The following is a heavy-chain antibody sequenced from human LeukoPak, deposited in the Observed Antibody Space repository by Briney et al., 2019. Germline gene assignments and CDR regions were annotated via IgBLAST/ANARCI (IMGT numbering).Heavy chain of an antibody. D-gene: IGHD5-18*01. CDR2: ISYSGGTT. CDR3: AKDESWMQLWLAY. Sequence: GGSLRLSCAASGFSFSNYVLSWLRQAPGKGLEWVSSISYSGGTTYYADSVKGRFTISRDNSKNTLYLQMNSLRAEDTAVYYCAKDESWMQLWLAYWGQGTLVTVSS. J-gene: IGHJ4*02. V-gene: IGHV3-23*01. CDR1: GFSFSNYV.